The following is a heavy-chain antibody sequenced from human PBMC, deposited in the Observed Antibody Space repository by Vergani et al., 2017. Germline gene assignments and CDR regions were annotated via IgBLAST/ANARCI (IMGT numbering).Heavy chain of an antibody. CDR2: ISFDGTNE. Sequence: QVQLVESGGGVVQPGTSLRLSCVVSGFALNRHAMYWVRQAPGKGLEWVVGISFDGTNEYYPDLVKGRFTISRDIAKNTLYLQVRSLRLEDTGVYHCVRDRGLWAGGRCYTEAWDYWGKGTTVTVSS. D-gene: IGHD2-2*02. CDR3: VRDRGLWAGGRCYTEAWDY. V-gene: IGHV3-30-3*01. CDR1: GFALNRHA. J-gene: IGHJ4*02.